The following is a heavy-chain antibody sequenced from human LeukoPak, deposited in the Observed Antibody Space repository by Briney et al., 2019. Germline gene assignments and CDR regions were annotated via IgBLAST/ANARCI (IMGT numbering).Heavy chain of an antibody. CDR3: ARGCSSTSCSGWFDP. Sequence: PGGSLRLSCAASRFTFSSYWMSLVRQAPGKGLEWVANIKQDGSEKYYVDSVKGRFTISRDNAKNSLYLQMNSLRAEDTAVYYCARGCSSTSCSGWFDPWGQGTLVTVSS. CDR1: RFTFSSYW. V-gene: IGHV3-7*01. CDR2: IKQDGSEK. D-gene: IGHD2-2*01. J-gene: IGHJ5*02.